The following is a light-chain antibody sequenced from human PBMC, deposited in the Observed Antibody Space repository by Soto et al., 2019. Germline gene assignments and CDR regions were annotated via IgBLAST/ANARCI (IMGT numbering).Light chain of an antibody. Sequence: DMVRSKSRATLSISPGERATLSCRASQSVSSNLAWYQQKPGQAPRLLIYGASTRATGIPARFSGSGSGTEFTLTISSLQSEDFAIYYCQQYYNWLWAFGQGTKVDIK. J-gene: IGKJ1*01. CDR2: GAS. V-gene: IGKV3-15*01. CDR1: QSVSSN. CDR3: QQYYNWLWA.